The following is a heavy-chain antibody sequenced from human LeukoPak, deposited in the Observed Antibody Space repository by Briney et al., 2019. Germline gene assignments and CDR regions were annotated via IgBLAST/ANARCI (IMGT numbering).Heavy chain of an antibody. D-gene: IGHD5-18*01. CDR2: INAGNGNT. J-gene: IGHJ4*02. Sequence: GASVKVSCKASGYTFTSYAMHWVRQAPGQRLEWMGWINAGNGNTKYSQKFQGRVTITRVTSASTAYMELSSLRSEDTAVYYCARPFYSYGGYFDYWGQGTLVTVSS. CDR3: ARPFYSYGGYFDY. V-gene: IGHV1-3*01. CDR1: GYTFTSYA.